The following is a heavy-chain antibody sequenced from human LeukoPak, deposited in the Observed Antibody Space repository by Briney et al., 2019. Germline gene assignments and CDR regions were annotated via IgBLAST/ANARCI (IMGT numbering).Heavy chain of an antibody. CDR2: INHSGST. D-gene: IGHD1-26*01. CDR1: AFIFSGHW. Sequence: PGGSLRLSCEGSAFIFSGHWMNWVRQPPGKGLKWIGEINHSGSTNYNPSLKSRVTISVDTSKNQFSLKLSSVTAADTAVYYCARGQGAMATYYYYGMDVWGQGTTVTVSS. V-gene: IGHV4-34*01. J-gene: IGHJ6*02. CDR3: ARGQGAMATYYYYGMDV.